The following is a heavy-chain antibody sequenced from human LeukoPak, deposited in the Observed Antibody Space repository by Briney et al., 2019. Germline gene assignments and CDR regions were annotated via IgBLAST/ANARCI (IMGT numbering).Heavy chain of an antibody. CDR2: IYYSGST. D-gene: IGHD3-10*01. Sequence: PSETLSLTCTVSGGSISSYYWSWIRQPPGKGLEWIGYIYYSGSTNYNPSLKSRVTISVDTSKNQFSLKLSSVTAADTAVYYCARDPFGTMVRGVASDGMDVWGQGTTVTVSS. CDR1: GGSISSYY. CDR3: ARDPFGTMVRGVASDGMDV. J-gene: IGHJ6*02. V-gene: IGHV4-59*01.